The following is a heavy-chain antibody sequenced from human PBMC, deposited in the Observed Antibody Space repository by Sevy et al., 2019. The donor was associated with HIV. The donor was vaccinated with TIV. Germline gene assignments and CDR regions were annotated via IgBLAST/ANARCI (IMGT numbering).Heavy chain of an antibody. V-gene: IGHV1-69*13. D-gene: IGHD3-3*01. CDR2: IIPIFGTA. Sequence: ASVKVSCKASGGTFSSYAISWVRQAPGQGLEWMGGIIPIFGTANYAQKFQGRVTITADESTSTAYMELSSLRSEDTDVYYCARVQREDYDFWSGPYYYYYYGMDVWGQGTTVTVSS. CDR3: ARVQREDYDFWSGPYYYYYYGMDV. J-gene: IGHJ6*02. CDR1: GGTFSSYA.